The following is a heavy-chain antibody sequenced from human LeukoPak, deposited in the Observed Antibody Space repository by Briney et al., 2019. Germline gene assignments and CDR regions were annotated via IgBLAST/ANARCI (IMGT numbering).Heavy chain of an antibody. CDR2: IYYTGGT. V-gene: IGHV4-59*01. D-gene: IGHD6-19*01. J-gene: IGHJ4*02. Sequence: PSETLSLTCTVSGGSFTSSYWSWIRQPPGKGLEWIGYIYYTGGTNYNPSLKSRVTISADTSTNQFSLKLSSVTAADTAVYYCARDLGGSGWSLGAYWGQGTLVTVSS. CDR1: GGSFTSSY. CDR3: ARDLGGSGWSLGAY.